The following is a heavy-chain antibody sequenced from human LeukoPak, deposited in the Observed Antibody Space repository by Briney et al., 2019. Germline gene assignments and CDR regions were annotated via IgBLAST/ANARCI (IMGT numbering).Heavy chain of an antibody. D-gene: IGHD5-24*01. V-gene: IGHV3-21*01. J-gene: IGHJ4*02. Sequence: GGSLRLSCAASGFTFSSYAMSWVRQAPGKGLEWVSSISSSSSYIYYADSVKGRFTISRDNAKNSLYLQMNSLRAEDTAVYYCARELEMATINRFGYWGQGTLVTVSS. CDR1: GFTFSSYA. CDR3: ARELEMATINRFGY. CDR2: ISSSSSYI.